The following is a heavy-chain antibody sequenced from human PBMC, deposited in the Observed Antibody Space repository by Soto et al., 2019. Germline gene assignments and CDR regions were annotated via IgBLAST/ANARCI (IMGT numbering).Heavy chain of an antibody. CDR3: ARHPFSTATPDY. J-gene: IGHJ4*02. Sequence: SETLSLTCTVSGGSISSGGYYWSWIRQHPGKGLEWIGYIYYSGSTYYNPSLKSRVTISADTSKNQFSLKLSSVTAADTAVYYCARHPFSTATPDYWGQGTLVTVSS. CDR2: IYYSGST. V-gene: IGHV4-31*03. CDR1: GGSISSGGYY. D-gene: IGHD4-17*01.